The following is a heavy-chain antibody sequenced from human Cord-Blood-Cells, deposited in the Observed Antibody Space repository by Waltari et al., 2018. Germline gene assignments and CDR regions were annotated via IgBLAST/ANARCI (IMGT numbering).Heavy chain of an antibody. D-gene: IGHD7-27*01. J-gene: IGHJ2*01. CDR1: GYNFTRYG. Sequence: QVQLVQSGAAVKKPGASVRVSCQASGYNFTRYGIHWVRQATGQGLEWMGWMNPNSGNTGYAQKFQGRVTITRNTSISTAYMELSSLRSEDTAVYYCARAVPANWGKMIWYFDLWGRGTLVTVSS. CDR2: MNPNSGNT. V-gene: IGHV1-8*03. CDR3: ARAVPANWGKMIWYFDL.